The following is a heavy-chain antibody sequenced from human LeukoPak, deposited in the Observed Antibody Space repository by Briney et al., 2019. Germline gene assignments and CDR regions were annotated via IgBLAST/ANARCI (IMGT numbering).Heavy chain of an antibody. Sequence: GGSLRLSCAASGFTVSSKYMSWVRQAPGKGLEWVSVIYGGGSTYYADSVKGRFTMSRDNSKNTLYLEMSSLRAEDTAVYYCARDLISSGWYGGFDYWGQGTLVTVSS. D-gene: IGHD6-19*01. CDR1: GFTVSSKY. CDR3: ARDLISSGWYGGFDY. V-gene: IGHV3-66*01. J-gene: IGHJ4*02. CDR2: IYGGGST.